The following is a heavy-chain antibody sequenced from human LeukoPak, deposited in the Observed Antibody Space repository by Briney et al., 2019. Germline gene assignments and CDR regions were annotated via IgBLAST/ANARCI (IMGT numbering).Heavy chain of an antibody. Sequence: GASVKVSCKASGYTLSGYYIHWVRQAPGQGPEWMGWINPKSGDTNYAQKFRGRVTMTRDTSISITYMELSSLRSDDTAMYYCARGGKVGFTGEYYFDQWGQGTLVTVSS. J-gene: IGHJ4*02. CDR3: ARGGKVGFTGEYYFDQ. V-gene: IGHV1-2*02. CDR2: INPKSGDT. CDR1: GYTLSGYY. D-gene: IGHD1-26*01.